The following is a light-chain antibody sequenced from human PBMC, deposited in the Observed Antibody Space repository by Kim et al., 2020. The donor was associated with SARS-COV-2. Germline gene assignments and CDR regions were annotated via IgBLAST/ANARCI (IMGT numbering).Light chain of an antibody. CDR1: QDINDY. J-gene: IGKJ1*01. V-gene: IGKV1-33*01. Sequence: ATIGDRVTITCQASQDINDYLDWYQQKPGEVLKLLIYDATRLETGDASRFSGSGSGTHLTLTNSRLQPEDIATNYCHQYDKFPQTFSRGTKVDIK. CDR3: HQYDKFPQT. CDR2: DAT.